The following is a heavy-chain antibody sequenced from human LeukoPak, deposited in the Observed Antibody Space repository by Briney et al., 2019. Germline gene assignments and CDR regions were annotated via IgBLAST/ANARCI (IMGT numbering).Heavy chain of an antibody. Sequence: GGSLRLSCVVSAFTFRNHWMHWVRQAPGKGLVWVSRIKSDGSATTYADSVKGRFTISRDNSKNSLYLQMNSLRSDDTALYYCARESESSGWYDYWGQGTLVTVSS. CDR3: ARESESSGWYDY. D-gene: IGHD6-19*01. CDR1: AFTFRNHW. J-gene: IGHJ4*02. V-gene: IGHV3-74*01. CDR2: IKSDGSAT.